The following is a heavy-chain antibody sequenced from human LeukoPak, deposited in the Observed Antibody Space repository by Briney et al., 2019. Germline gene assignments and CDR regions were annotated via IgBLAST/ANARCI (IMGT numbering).Heavy chain of an antibody. CDR1: GFTFSSYT. J-gene: IGHJ5*02. D-gene: IGHD4-11*01. Sequence: GGSLRLSCAASGFTFSSYTMNWVRQAPGKGLEWVSSIAGSSGYISYADSVKGRFTISRDNAKKSLYLQMTSLTAEDTAVYYCARDSPVTAGPFDPWGQGTLVTVSS. CDR2: IAGSSGYI. V-gene: IGHV3-21*01. CDR3: ARDSPVTAGPFDP.